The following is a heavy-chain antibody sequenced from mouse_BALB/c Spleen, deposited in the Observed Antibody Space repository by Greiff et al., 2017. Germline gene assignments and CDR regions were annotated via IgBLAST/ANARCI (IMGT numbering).Heavy chain of an antibody. CDR2: IYPGDGDT. Sequence: QVQLQQSGAELVRPGSSVKISCKASGYAFSSYWMNWVKQRPGQGLEWIGQIYPGDGDTNYNGKFKGKATLTADKSSSTAYMQLSSLTSEDSAVYFCARSRGYPYAMDYWGQGTSVTVSS. V-gene: IGHV1-80*01. CDR3: ARSRGYPYAMDY. CDR1: GYAFSSYW. J-gene: IGHJ4*01. D-gene: IGHD2-2*01.